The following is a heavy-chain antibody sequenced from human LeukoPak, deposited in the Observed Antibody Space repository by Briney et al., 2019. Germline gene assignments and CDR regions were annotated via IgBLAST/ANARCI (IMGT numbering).Heavy chain of an antibody. CDR3: ARGGVVVAATRRNAFDI. Sequence: SETLSLTCTVSGGSISSYYWSWIRQPPGKGLEWIGYIYTSGSTNYNPSLKSRVTISVDTSKNRFSLKLSSVTAADTAVYYCARGGVVVAATRRNAFDIWGQGTMVTVSS. D-gene: IGHD2-15*01. CDR2: IYTSGST. J-gene: IGHJ3*02. CDR1: GGSISSYY. V-gene: IGHV4-4*09.